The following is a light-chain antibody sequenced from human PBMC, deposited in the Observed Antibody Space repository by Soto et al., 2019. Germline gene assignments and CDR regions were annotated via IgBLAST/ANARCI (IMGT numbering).Light chain of an antibody. CDR1: QSVSRD. Sequence: EIVMTQFPATLSVSPGERATLSCRASQSVSRDLAWYQQKPGQAPRLLIYRTSTRAPGIPARFSGSGSGTEFTLTISSLQSEDFGVYYCQQYNNWPPYTFGQGTKLEIK. V-gene: IGKV3-15*01. CDR2: RTS. J-gene: IGKJ2*01. CDR3: QQYNNWPPYT.